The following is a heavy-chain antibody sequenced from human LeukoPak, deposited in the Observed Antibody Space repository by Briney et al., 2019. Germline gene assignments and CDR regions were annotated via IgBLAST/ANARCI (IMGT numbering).Heavy chain of an antibody. D-gene: IGHD3-3*01. CDR2: ISAYNGNT. J-gene: IGHJ4*02. CDR3: ARDYGYYDFWSGYSSPSFDY. CDR1: GYTFTSYG. V-gene: IGHV1-18*01. Sequence: ASVKVSCKASGYTFTSYGISWVRQAPGQGLEWMGWISAYNGNTNYAQKLQGRVTMTTDTSTSTAYMELRSLRSDDTAVYYCARDYGYYDFWSGYSSPSFDYWGQGILVTVSS.